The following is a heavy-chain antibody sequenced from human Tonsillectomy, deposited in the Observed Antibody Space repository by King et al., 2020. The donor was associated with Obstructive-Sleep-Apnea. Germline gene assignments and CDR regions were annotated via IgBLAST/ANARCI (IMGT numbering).Heavy chain of an antibody. CDR1: GYTFTTYG. J-gene: IGHJ4*02. D-gene: IGHD3-16*01. Sequence: QLVQSGAEVTKPGASVKVSCKTSGYTFTTYGISWVRQAPGQGLEWMGWISTYNGNTNYAQKFQGRVTMTTDTSTKTAYMELRSLSSDDTAVYFCARDHLGLYYFDSWGQGALVTVSS. CDR2: ISTYNGNT. CDR3: ARDHLGLYYFDS. V-gene: IGHV1-18*04.